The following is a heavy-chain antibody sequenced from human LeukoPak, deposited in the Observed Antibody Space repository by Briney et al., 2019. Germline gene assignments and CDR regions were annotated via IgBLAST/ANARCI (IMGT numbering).Heavy chain of an antibody. CDR1: GLTFSAYS. D-gene: IGHD3-10*01. V-gene: IGHV3-21*01. CDR2: ITSGDYV. J-gene: IGHJ6*03. CDR3: ARGGFNMVRGVIIPSNSYYYYMDI. Sequence: GGSLRLSCAASGLTFSAYSMNWVRQAPGKGLEWVSSITSGDYVYFADSLKGRFTISRDNAKSSLYLQMNSLRAEDTAVYYCARGGFNMVRGVIIPSNSYYYYMDIWGKGTTVTVSS.